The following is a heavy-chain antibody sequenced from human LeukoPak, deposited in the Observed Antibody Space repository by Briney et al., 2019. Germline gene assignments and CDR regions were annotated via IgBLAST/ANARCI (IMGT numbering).Heavy chain of an antibody. CDR1: GGSISSYY. CDR2: IYYSGGT. V-gene: IGHV4-59*01. Sequence: SETLSLTCTVSGGSISSYYWSWIRQPPGKGLEWIGYIYYSGGTNYNPSLKSRVTISVDTSKNQFSLKLSSVTAADTAVYYCAREAATFEEGFDYWGQGTLVTVSS. J-gene: IGHJ4*02. D-gene: IGHD3-16*01. CDR3: AREAATFEEGFDY.